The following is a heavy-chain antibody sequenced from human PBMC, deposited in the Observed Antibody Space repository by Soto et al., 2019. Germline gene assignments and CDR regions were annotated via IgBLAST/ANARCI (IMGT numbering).Heavy chain of an antibody. CDR1: GGSISSSSYY. CDR2: IYYSGST. J-gene: IGHJ4*02. CDR3: ARSMSGYSSSSVSDY. D-gene: IGHD6-6*01. V-gene: IGHV4-39*01. Sequence: SETLSLTCTVSGGSISSSSYYWGWIRQPPGKGLEWIGSIYYSGSTYYNPSLKSRVTISVDTSKNQFSLKLSSVTAADTAVYYCARSMSGYSSSSVSDYWGQGTLVTVYS.